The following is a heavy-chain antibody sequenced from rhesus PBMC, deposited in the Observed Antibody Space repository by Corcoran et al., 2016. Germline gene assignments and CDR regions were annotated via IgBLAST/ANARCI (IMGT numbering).Heavy chain of an antibody. CDR2: ISSDGSNK. CDR3: TRFDV. Sequence: EVQLVESGGGLVQPGGSLRLSCSASGFTFSLYGIHWVRQAQGKGREWVEVISSDGSNKYFADSVKDRFTISRDNSNNILYLQMNNLKLEDTAVYYCTRFDVWGPGVLVTVSS. CDR1: GFTFSLYG. J-gene: IGHJ5-1*01. V-gene: IGHV3-54*02.